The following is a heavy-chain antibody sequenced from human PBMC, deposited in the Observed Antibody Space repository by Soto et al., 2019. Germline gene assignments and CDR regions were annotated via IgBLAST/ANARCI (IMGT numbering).Heavy chain of an antibody. D-gene: IGHD3-10*01. CDR3: ARERMVRGGGGDY. J-gene: IGHJ4*02. CDR2: IIPIFGTA. CDR1: GGTFSSYA. V-gene: IGHV1-69*01. Sequence: QVQLVQSGAEVKKPGSSVKVSCKASGGTFSSYAISWVRQAPGQVLEWMGGIIPIFGTANYEQKFQGRVTRSSDHSTGTDYMGLSSLGSEGTAVSYCARERMVRGGGGDYWGQGTLVTVSS.